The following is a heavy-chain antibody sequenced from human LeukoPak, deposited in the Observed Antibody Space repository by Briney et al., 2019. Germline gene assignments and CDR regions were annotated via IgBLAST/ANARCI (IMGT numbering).Heavy chain of an antibody. CDR3: ARDSITNDAFDI. Sequence: GGSLRLSCAASGFTFSSYNMNWVRQAPGKGLEWVSSISSRSSYINYADSVKGRFTISRDNAKNSLYLQMNSLRAEDTAVYYCARDSITNDAFDIWGQGTLVTVSS. CDR2: ISSRSSYI. V-gene: IGHV3-21*01. D-gene: IGHD3-10*01. J-gene: IGHJ3*02. CDR1: GFTFSSYN.